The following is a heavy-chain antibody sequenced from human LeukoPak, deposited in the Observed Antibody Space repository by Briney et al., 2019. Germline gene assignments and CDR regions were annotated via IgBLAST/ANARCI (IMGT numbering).Heavy chain of an antibody. D-gene: IGHD2-2*01. CDR3: ARGETSSYDY. Sequence: GGSLRLSCAASGFTVSINYMSWVRQAPGKGLEWVSVIYSGGNTYYADSVKGRFTISRDNSKNTVYLQMNSLRAEDTAVYYCARGETSSYDYWGQGTLVTVSS. CDR2: IYSGGNT. CDR1: GFTVSINY. V-gene: IGHV3-53*01. J-gene: IGHJ4*02.